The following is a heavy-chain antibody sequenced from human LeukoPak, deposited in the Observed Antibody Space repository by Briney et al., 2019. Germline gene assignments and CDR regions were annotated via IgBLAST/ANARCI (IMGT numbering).Heavy chain of an antibody. CDR3: ARETSNWFDP. Sequence: GASVKVSCKASGYTFTSYGISWVRQAPGQGLEWMGGIIPIFGTANYAQKFQGRVTITADESTSTAYMELSSLRSEDTAVYYCARETSNWFDPWGQGTLVTVSS. J-gene: IGHJ5*02. V-gene: IGHV1-69*13. CDR2: IIPIFGTA. CDR1: GYTFTSYG.